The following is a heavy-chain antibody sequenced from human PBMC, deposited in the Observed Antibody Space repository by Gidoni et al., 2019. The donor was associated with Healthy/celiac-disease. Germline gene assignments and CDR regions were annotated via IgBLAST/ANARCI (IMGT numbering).Heavy chain of an antibody. CDR3: ARAIPHYDILTGYYIGAFDI. CDR1: GGSIITYY. V-gene: IGHV4-59*01. Sequence: QVQLQESGPGLVKPSETLSLTCTVSGGSIITYYWRWIRQPPGKGLEWIGYIYYSGSTNYNPSLKSRVTISVDTSKNQFSLKLSSVTAADTAVYYCARAIPHYDILTGYYIGAFDIWGQGTMVTVSS. CDR2: IYYSGST. D-gene: IGHD3-9*01. J-gene: IGHJ3*02.